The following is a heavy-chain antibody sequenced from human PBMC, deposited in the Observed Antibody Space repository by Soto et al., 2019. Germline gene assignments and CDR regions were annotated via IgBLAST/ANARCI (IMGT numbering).Heavy chain of an antibody. J-gene: IGHJ6*02. D-gene: IGHD2-2*01. CDR2: ISGSGGST. V-gene: IGHV3-23*01. Sequence: GSFILSSTASGCIFSSYYMSWGLQPPGKRLEWVSAISGSGGSTYYADSVKGRFTISRDNSKNTLYLQMTSLRAEDTAVYYCAKPQGYCRRTSGEIVGMDVCGQGTTVSVSS. CDR1: GCIFSSYY. CDR3: AKPQGYCRRTSGEIVGMDV.